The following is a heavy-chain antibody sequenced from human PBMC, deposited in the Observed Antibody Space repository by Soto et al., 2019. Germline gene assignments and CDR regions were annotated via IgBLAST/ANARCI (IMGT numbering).Heavy chain of an antibody. J-gene: IGHJ4*02. CDR1: GFSLSTGAVG. V-gene: IGHV2-5*01. CDR3: AHGRSVGSTYYFEY. D-gene: IGHD2-2*03. Sequence: QITLKESGPTLVKPTQTLTLTCTFSGFSLSTGAVGVGWIRQPPGEALEWLALVYYNDVIRYSPSLKDRLTITKDTYTNQVVLTLTNMDLVDTATYFCAHGRSVGSTYYFEYWGQGTLVTVSS. CDR2: VYYNDVI.